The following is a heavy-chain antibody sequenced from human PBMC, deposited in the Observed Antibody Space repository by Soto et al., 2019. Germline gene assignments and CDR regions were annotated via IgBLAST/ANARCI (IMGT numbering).Heavy chain of an antibody. V-gene: IGHV1-8*01. J-gene: IGHJ6*03. CDR1: GYTFTSYD. Sequence: ALVKVSCKASGYTFTSYDINWVRQATGQGLEWMGWMNPNSGNTGYAQKFQGRVTMTRNTSISTAYMELSSLRSEDTAVYYCAREIPIVVVPAANPYYYMDVWGKGTTVTVSS. CDR3: AREIPIVVVPAANPYYYMDV. CDR2: MNPNSGNT. D-gene: IGHD2-2*01.